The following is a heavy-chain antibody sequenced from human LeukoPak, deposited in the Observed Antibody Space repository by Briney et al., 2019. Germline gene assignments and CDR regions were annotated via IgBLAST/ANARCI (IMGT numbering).Heavy chain of an antibody. CDR2: IKSKTDGGTT. Sequence: TGGSLRLSCAASGFTFSNAWMSWVRQAPGKGLEWDGRIKSKTDGGTTDYAAPVKGRFIISRDDSKNTLYLQMNSLKTEDTAVYYCTTVGATRDYFDYWGQGTLVTASS. CDR3: TTVGATRDYFDY. CDR1: GFTFSNAW. J-gene: IGHJ4*02. V-gene: IGHV3-15*01. D-gene: IGHD1-26*01.